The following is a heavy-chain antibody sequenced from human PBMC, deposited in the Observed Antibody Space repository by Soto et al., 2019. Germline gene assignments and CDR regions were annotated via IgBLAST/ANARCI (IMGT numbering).Heavy chain of an antibody. J-gene: IGHJ4*02. CDR3: GRVGIYEVFRDY. V-gene: IGHV4-59*01. CDR1: GGSISSYY. CDR2: IYYSGST. D-gene: IGHD5-12*01. Sequence: SETLSLTCTVSGGSISSYYWSWIRQPPGKGLEWIGYIYYSGSTNYNPSLKSRVTISVDTSKNQFSLKLSSVTAADTAVYYCGRVGIYEVFRDYWGQGTLVTLSS.